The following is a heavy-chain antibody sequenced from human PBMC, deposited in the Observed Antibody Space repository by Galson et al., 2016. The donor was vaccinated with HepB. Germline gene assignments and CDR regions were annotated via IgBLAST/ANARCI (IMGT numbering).Heavy chain of an antibody. V-gene: IGHV1-2*02. J-gene: IGHJ6*04. CDR1: GYFTDYY. CDR3: AGSYQYYYNVMGV. Sequence: SVKVSCKASGYFTDYYMHWVRQAPGQGLEWMGCINPNSGGTNYAQKFQGRVTMTRDTSISTAYMELGRLRSDDTAVYFCAGSYQYYYNVMGVWGKGTTVTVSS. D-gene: IGHD3-16*02. CDR2: INPNSGGT.